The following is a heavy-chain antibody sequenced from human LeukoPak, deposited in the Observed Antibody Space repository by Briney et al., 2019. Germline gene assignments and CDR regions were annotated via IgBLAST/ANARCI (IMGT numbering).Heavy chain of an antibody. CDR3: ARGRAVATMRAPFDY. Sequence: PSETLSLTCTVSGGSISSYYWSWIRQPPGKGLEWIGYIYYSGSTNYNPSLKSRVTISVDTSKNQFSLKLSSVTAADTAVYYCARGRAVATMRAPFDYWGQGTLVTVSS. CDR2: IYYSGST. V-gene: IGHV4-59*01. D-gene: IGHD5-12*01. CDR1: GGSISSYY. J-gene: IGHJ4*02.